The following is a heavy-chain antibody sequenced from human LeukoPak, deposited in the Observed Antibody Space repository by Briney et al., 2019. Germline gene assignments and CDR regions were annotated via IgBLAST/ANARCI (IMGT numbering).Heavy chain of an antibody. CDR1: GFTFSSYA. V-gene: IGHV3-23*01. D-gene: IGHD2-15*01. CDR2: ISGSGGST. CDR3: AKDVGTWVAATGCFDY. J-gene: IGHJ4*02. Sequence: PGGSLRLSCAASGFTFSSYAMSWVRQAPGKGLEWVSAISGSGGSTYYADSVEGRFTISRDNSKNTLYLQMNSLRAEDTAVYYCAKDVGTWVAATGCFDYWGQGTLVTISS.